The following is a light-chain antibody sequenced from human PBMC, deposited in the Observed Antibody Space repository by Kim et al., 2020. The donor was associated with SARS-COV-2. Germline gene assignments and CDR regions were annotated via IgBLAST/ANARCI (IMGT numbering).Light chain of an antibody. V-gene: IGKV2-28*01. CDR2: LGS. CDR1: QSLLHSNGYNY. Sequence: DIVMTQSPLSLSVTPGEPASISCRSSQSLLHSNGYNYLDWYLQKPGQSPQLLIYLGSNRASGVPDRFSGSGSGTDFTLTISRVEAEDVGVYYCMQVLQSLTFAGGTKVDIK. J-gene: IGKJ4*01. CDR3: MQVLQSLT.